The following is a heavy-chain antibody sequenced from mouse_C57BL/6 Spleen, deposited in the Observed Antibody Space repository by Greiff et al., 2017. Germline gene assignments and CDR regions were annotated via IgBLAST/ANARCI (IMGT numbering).Heavy chain of an antibody. V-gene: IGHV2-6-1*01. D-gene: IGHD2-5*01. CDR3: ARHEGDSNSFYAMDY. J-gene: IGHJ4*01. Sequence: VMLVESGPGLVAPSQSLSITCTVSGFSLTSYGVHWVRQPPGKGLEWLVVIWSDGSTTYNSALKSRLSISKDNSKSQVFLKMNSLQTDDTAMYYCARHEGDSNSFYAMDYWGQGTSVTVSS. CDR1: GFSLTSYG. CDR2: IWSDGST.